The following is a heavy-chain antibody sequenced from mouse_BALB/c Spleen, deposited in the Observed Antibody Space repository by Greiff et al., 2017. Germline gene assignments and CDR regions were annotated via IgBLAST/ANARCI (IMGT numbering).Heavy chain of an antibody. J-gene: IGHJ3*01. CDR3: ARGATATAWFAY. Sequence: QVQLKESGAELVRPGTSVKVSCKASGYAFTNYLIEWVKQRPGQGLEWIGVINPGSGGTNYNEKFKGKATLTADKSSSTAYMQLSSLTSDDSAVYFCARGATATAWFAYWGQGTLVTVSA. V-gene: IGHV1-54*01. CDR1: GYAFTNYL. CDR2: INPGSGGT. D-gene: IGHD1-2*01.